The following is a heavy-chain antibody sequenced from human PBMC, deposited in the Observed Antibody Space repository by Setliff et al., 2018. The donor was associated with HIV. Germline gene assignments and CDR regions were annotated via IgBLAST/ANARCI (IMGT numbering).Heavy chain of an antibody. CDR1: GYSISSGYY. CDR3: ANRFRTSNNWYYFDY. V-gene: IGHV4-38-2*01. CDR2: IYHTGST. Sequence: PSETLSLTCDVSGYSISSGYYWGWIRQSPGKGLEWIATIYHTGSTYYNPSLKSRVTISVDTSKNTLSLQMNSLGAEDTAIYYCANRFRTSNNWYYFDYWGPGTLVTVSS. J-gene: IGHJ4*02. D-gene: IGHD6-13*01.